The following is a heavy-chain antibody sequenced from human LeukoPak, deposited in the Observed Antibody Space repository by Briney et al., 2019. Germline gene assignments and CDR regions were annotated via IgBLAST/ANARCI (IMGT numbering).Heavy chain of an antibody. D-gene: IGHD6-6*01. CDR1: GFTFRSYT. CDR2: ISSSSSYI. V-gene: IGHV3-21*01. J-gene: IGHJ4*02. Sequence: GGSLRLSCTASGFTFRSYTMNWVRQAPGKGLEWVSSISSSSSYIYYADSVKGRFTISRDNAKNSLYLQMNSLRAEDTAVYYCATYSSSYFDYWGQGTLVTVSS. CDR3: ATYSSSYFDY.